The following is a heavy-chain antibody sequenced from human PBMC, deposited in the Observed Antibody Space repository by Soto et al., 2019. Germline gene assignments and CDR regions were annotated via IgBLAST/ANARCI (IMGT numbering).Heavy chain of an antibody. Sequence: SETLSLTCAVYGVSFMGYYWSCILQPAVKVLEWIGEINHSGSTNYNPSLKSRVTISVDTSKNQFSLKLSSVTAADTAVYYCARGPGWSGYYNRYYYYGMDVWGQGTTVTVSS. CDR3: ARGPGWSGYYNRYYYYGMDV. V-gene: IGHV4-34*01. CDR2: INHSGST. CDR1: GVSFMGYY. D-gene: IGHD3-3*01. J-gene: IGHJ6*02.